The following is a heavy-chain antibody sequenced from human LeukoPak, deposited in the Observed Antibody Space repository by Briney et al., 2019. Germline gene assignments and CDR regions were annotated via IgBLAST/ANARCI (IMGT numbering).Heavy chain of an antibody. CDR2: IYTGGST. V-gene: IGHV3-66*01. Sequence: PGGSLRLSCAASGFTVSTNYMSWVRQAPGKGLEWDSVIYTGGSTYYADSVKGRFSISRDDSKNILYLQMNSPRAEDTAVYYCARGDKGVYYFDYWGQGTLVTVSS. CDR1: GFTVSTNY. D-gene: IGHD6-13*01. CDR3: ARGDKGVYYFDY. J-gene: IGHJ4*02.